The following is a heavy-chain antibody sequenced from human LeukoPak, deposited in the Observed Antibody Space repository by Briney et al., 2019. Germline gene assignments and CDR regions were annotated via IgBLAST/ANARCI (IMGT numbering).Heavy chain of an antibody. CDR2: ISSSSSYI. Sequence: GGSLRLSCAASGFTFNSYSMNWVRQVPGKGLECVSSISSSSSYIYYADSVKGRFTISRDNAKNSLYLQMKSLRAEDTAVYYCARDIVATITPYYYYYGMDVWGQGTTVTVSS. J-gene: IGHJ6*02. CDR3: ARDIVATITPYYYYYGMDV. V-gene: IGHV3-21*01. CDR1: GFTFNSYS. D-gene: IGHD5-12*01.